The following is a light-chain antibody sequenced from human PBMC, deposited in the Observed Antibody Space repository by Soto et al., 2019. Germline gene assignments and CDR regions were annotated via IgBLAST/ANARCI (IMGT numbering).Light chain of an antibody. V-gene: IGKV4-1*01. CDR3: QQYYSTPT. Sequence: DIAMTQSPDSLAVSLGERATINCKSSQSVLYSSNNKNYLAWYQQKPGQPPKLLIYWASTRESGVPDRFSGSGSGTDFTLTISSLQAGDVAVYYCQQYYSTPTFGQGTRLEI. CDR2: WAS. CDR1: QSVLYSSNNKNY. J-gene: IGKJ5*01.